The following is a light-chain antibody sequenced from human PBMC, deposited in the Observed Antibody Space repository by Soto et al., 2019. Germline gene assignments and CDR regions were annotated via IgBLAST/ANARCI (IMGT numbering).Light chain of an antibody. J-gene: IGKJ1*01. CDR1: QRIGTY. CDR3: QQSSTTPWT. CDR2: GTS. V-gene: IGKV1-39*01. Sequence: DIQLTPSPSSLSASVGDSVTITCRTSQRIGTYLNWYQQKPGKAPNLLLYGTSNLQNGIPSRFRGSGSGTDFTLTIISLQPEDSGTYNCQQSSTTPWTFGQGTKVEIK.